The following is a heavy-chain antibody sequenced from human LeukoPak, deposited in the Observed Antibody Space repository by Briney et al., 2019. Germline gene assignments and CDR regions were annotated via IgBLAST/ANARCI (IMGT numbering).Heavy chain of an antibody. CDR1: GYTFTSYG. CDR3: ATSNRIVGATVDAFDI. CDR2: IGAYNGNT. V-gene: IGHV1-18*01. Sequence: ASVKVSCKASGYTFTSYGISWVRQAPGQGLEWMGWIGAYNGNTNYAQKLQGRVTMTTDTSTSTAYMELRSLRSDDTAVYYCATSNRIVGATVDAFDIWGQGTMVTVSS. J-gene: IGHJ3*02. D-gene: IGHD1-26*01.